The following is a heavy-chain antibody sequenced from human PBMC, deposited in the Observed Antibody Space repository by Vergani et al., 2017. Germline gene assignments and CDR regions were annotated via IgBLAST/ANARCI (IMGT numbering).Heavy chain of an antibody. CDR3: ARRCSTSTSSPYGMDV. CDR2: IYYSGST. CDR1: GGSISSTSYY. Sequence: QLQLPESGPGLVKPSETLSLTCDVSGGSISSTSYYWGWIRQPPGKGLEWIGSIYYSGSTYYNPSLKSRVTISVDTSKNQFSLKLTSVTAADTAVYYCARRCSTSTSSPYGMDVWGQGTTVTVSS. D-gene: IGHD2-2*01. V-gene: IGHV4-39*01. J-gene: IGHJ6*02.